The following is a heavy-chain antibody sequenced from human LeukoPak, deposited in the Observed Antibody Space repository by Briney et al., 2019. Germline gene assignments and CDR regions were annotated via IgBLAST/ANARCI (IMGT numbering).Heavy chain of an antibody. V-gene: IGHV4-4*07. Sequence: SETLSLTCTVSGGSISNNYWSWIRQSPGKGLEWIGRIHASGTTNYNSSLKSRVSMSVDTSKNQFSLKLTSVTAADTAVYFCARDGADVYGRAFDYWGQGTLVSVSS. D-gene: IGHD3-10*01. CDR1: GGSISNNY. CDR2: IHASGTT. CDR3: ARDGADVYGRAFDY. J-gene: IGHJ4*02.